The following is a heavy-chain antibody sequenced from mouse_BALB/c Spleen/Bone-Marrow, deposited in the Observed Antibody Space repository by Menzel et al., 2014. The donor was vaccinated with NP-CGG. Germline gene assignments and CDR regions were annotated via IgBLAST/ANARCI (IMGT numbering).Heavy chain of an antibody. V-gene: IGHV1-9*01. Sequence: QVQLQQSGAELMKPGASVKISCKATGYTFSSYWIEWVKQRPGHGLEWIGEVLPGSGSTNYNEKFKGEATFTADTSSNTAYMQLSSLTSEDSAVYYCARGGARGKDYFDYWGQGTTLTVSS. CDR1: GYTFSSYW. CDR3: ARGGARGKDYFDY. J-gene: IGHJ2*01. CDR2: VLPGSGST. D-gene: IGHD3-1*01.